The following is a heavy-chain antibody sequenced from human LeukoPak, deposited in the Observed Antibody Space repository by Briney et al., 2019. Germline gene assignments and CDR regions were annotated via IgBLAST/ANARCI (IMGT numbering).Heavy chain of an antibody. CDR1: GFIFNRHA. CDR2: IGYDGIHK. D-gene: IGHD3-22*01. V-gene: IGHV3-30*04. CDR3: ARDMIMGGPPDYLDY. J-gene: IGHJ4*02. Sequence: PGGSLRLSGTTSGFIFNRHAFHWVRQAPGKGLEWVAVIGYDGIHKYYADSVKGRFTISRDDSKNTLYLQMDSLRTEATAVYYCARDMIMGGPPDYLDYWGQGTLVTVSS.